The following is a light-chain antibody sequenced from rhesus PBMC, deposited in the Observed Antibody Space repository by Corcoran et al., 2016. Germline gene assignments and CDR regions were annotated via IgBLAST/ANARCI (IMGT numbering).Light chain of an antibody. CDR2: RAS. CDR3: QQRYSYPLT. CDR1: RDISSY. Sequence: DVQMTQSPSSLSASVGDRVTITCRASRDISSYLAWYQQKPGRVPQLLIYRASTLQSGVTSRFSGSGSGTDCTLTISSLQPEDFATYYCQQRYSYPLTFGGGTKVEIK. J-gene: IGKJ4*01. V-gene: IGKV1-25*01.